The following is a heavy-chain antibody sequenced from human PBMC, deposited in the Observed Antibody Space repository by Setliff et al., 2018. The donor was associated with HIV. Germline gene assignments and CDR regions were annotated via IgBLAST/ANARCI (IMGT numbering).Heavy chain of an antibody. D-gene: IGHD6-19*01. J-gene: IGHJ4*02. Sequence: PSETLSLTCSVSGDSITSHYWSWIRQPPGKGMEWIGYIYFTGSTNYNPSLKSRVTISVDTSKNQFSLKLSSVTAADTAVYYCARLFRWLQFPDRFDSWGQGALVTVS. CDR1: GDSITSHY. V-gene: IGHV4-59*11. CDR3: ARLFRWLQFPDRFDS. CDR2: IYFTGST.